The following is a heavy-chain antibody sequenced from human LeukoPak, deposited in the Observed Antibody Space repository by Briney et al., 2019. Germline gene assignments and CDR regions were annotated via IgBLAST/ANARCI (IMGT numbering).Heavy chain of an antibody. CDR2: IWYDGSNK. V-gene: IGHV3-33*08. Sequence: GGSLRLSCAASGFTFSSYAMHWVRQAPGKGLEWVAVIWYDGSNKYYADSVKGRFTISRDNSKNTLYLQMNSLRAEDTAVYYCARGLTTDDAFDIWGQGTMVTVSS. CDR3: ARGLTTDDAFDI. D-gene: IGHD4-17*01. CDR1: GFTFSSYA. J-gene: IGHJ3*02.